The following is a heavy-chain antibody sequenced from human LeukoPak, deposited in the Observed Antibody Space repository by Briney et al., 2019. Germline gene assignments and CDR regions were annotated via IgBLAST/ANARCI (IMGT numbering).Heavy chain of an antibody. CDR2: INHSGST. CDR3: ARGRWARSSGYYSHFDY. CDR1: GFSFSGYT. V-gene: IGHV4-34*01. D-gene: IGHD3-22*01. Sequence: GSLRLSCATSGFSFSGYTMSWVRQAPGKGLEWIGEINHSGSTNYNPSLKSRVTISVDTSKNQFSLKLSSVTAADTAVYYCARGRWARSSGYYSHFDYWGQGTLVTVSS. J-gene: IGHJ4*02.